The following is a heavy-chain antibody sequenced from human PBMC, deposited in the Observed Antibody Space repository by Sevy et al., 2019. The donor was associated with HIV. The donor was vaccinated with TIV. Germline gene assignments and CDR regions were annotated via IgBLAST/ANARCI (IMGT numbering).Heavy chain of an antibody. J-gene: IGHJ4*02. CDR3: ARVLPPSATTVPHFDC. V-gene: IGHV3-48*03. Sequence: GGSLRLSCAASGFSFSSYEMNWVRQAPGKGLEWVSYISNSGTTISYSDSVRGRFTISRDNARNLLYLQMNSLRAEDTAVYFCARVLPPSATTVPHFDCWGQGTLVTVSS. CDR1: GFSFSSYE. CDR2: ISNSGTTI. D-gene: IGHD4-17*01.